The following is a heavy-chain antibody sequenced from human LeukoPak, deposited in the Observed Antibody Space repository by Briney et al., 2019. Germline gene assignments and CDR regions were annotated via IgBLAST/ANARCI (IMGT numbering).Heavy chain of an antibody. Sequence: SETLSLTCAVSGGSISSGGYSWSWIRQPPGKGLEWIGYIYHSGSTYYNPSLKSRVTISVDRSKNQFSLKLSSVTAADTAVYYCASAGSSGVTFDPWGQGTLVTVSS. D-gene: IGHD6-19*01. V-gene: IGHV4-30-2*01. J-gene: IGHJ5*02. CDR3: ASAGSSGVTFDP. CDR1: GGSISSGGYS. CDR2: IYHSGST.